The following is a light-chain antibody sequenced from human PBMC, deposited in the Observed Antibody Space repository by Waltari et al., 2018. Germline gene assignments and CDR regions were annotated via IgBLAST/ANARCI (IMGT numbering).Light chain of an antibody. CDR2: AAS. CDR3: QQYYSYLT. V-gene: IGKV1-8*01. J-gene: IGKJ2*01. CDR1: QGISSY. Sequence: AIRITQSPSSLSASTGDRVTITCRASQGISSYLAWYQQKPGKAPNLLIYAASTLQSVVPSRFSGSGSGTDFTLTISCLQSEDFATYYCQQYYSYLTFGQGTKLEIK.